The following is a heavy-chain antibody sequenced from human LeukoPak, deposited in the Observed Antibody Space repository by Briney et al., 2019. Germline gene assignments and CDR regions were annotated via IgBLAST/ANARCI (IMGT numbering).Heavy chain of an antibody. J-gene: IGHJ4*02. CDR3: VRGGYCSGGSCYFDY. Sequence: GGSLRLSCAASGFIFSSYSMNWVRQAPGKGLEWVSYIRGSGNSINYADSVKGRFTISRGNAKNSLYLQMNSLRAEDTALYYCVRGGYCSGGSCYFDYWGQGTLVIVSS. CDR2: IRGSGNSI. CDR1: GFIFSSYS. V-gene: IGHV3-21*06. D-gene: IGHD2-15*01.